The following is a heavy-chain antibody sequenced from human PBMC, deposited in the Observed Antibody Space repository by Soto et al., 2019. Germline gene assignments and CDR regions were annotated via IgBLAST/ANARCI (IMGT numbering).Heavy chain of an antibody. CDR3: ARGEPLYYDFWSGYYFDY. CDR1: GFTVSSNY. Sequence: GESLRLSCAASGFTVSSNYMSWVRQAPGKGLEWVSVIYSGGSTYYADSVKGRFTISRDNSKNTLYLQMNSLRAEDTAVYYCARGEPLYYDFWSGYYFDYWGQGTLVTVSS. D-gene: IGHD3-3*01. J-gene: IGHJ4*02. CDR2: IYSGGST. V-gene: IGHV3-66*01.